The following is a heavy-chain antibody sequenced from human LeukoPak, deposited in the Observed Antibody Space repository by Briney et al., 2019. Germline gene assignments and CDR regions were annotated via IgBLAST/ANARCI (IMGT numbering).Heavy chain of an antibody. V-gene: IGHV1-69*05. Sequence: SVKVSCKASGGTFNNYAISWVRQAPGQGLEGMGGIIPVFGTAHYGQNFQGRVTITTDEFTSTVYMEFIRLRSEDTAVYYCARDLGKGNLGDSWGQGTLVTVSS. CDR3: ARDLGKGNLGDS. D-gene: IGHD2-21*01. J-gene: IGHJ5*02. CDR1: GGTFNNYA. CDR2: IIPVFGTA.